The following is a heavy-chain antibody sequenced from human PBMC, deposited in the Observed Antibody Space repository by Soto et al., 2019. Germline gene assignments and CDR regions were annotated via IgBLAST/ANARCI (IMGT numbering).Heavy chain of an antibody. J-gene: IGHJ5*02. CDR1: GGSISSANYY. CDR2: IYYGGST. CDR3: APSEYSSLSVNRFDT. Sequence: PSETLSLTCTVSGGSISSANYYWSWIRQPPGKGLVWIGYIYYGGSTYYNPSLRSRVTISLDTPKNQFSLRLRSVTAADMAVYYCAPSEYSSLSVNRFDTWAQGALVTVSS. D-gene: IGHD6-6*01. V-gene: IGHV4-30-4*01.